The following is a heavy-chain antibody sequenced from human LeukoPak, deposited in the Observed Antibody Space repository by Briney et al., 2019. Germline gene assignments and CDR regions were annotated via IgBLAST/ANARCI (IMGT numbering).Heavy chain of an antibody. CDR2: IIPILGIA. CDR3: ARDLGGGSCYSACWFDP. Sequence: ASVKVSCKASGGTFISYTISWVRQAPGQGLEWRGRIIPILGIANYAQKFQGRVTITADKSTSTAYMELSSLRSEDTAVYSCARDLGGGSCYSACWFDPWGQGNLVTVSS. D-gene: IGHD2-15*01. CDR1: GGTFISYT. J-gene: IGHJ5*02. V-gene: IGHV1-69*04.